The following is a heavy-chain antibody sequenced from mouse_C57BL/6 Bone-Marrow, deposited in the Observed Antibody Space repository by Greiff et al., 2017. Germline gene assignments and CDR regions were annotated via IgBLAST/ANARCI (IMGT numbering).Heavy chain of an antibody. J-gene: IGHJ2*01. D-gene: IGHD1-1*02. V-gene: IGHV1-66*01. CDR1: GYSFTSYY. CDR2: IFPGGGHT. Sequence: VKLQQSGPELVKPGASVKISCKASGYSFTSYYINWVKQRPGQGLEWIGWIFPGGGHTNYNEKFKGKATLTADTSSSTAYMQLSSLTSEDSAVYYGARRCGSYDYWGQGTTLTVSS. CDR3: ARRCGSYDY.